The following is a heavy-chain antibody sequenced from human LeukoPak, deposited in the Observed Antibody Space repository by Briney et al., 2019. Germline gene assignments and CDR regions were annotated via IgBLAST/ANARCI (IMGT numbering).Heavy chain of an antibody. D-gene: IGHD3-10*01. Sequence: GGSLRLSCAASGFTFSSYGMHWVRQAPGKGLEWVAVIWYDGSNKYYAGSVKGRFTISRDNSKNTLYLQMNSLRAEDTAVYYCAKDFGRFGELLSYYFDYWGQGTLVTVSS. CDR1: GFTFSSYG. CDR3: AKDFGRFGELLSYYFDY. J-gene: IGHJ4*02. V-gene: IGHV3-33*06. CDR2: IWYDGSNK.